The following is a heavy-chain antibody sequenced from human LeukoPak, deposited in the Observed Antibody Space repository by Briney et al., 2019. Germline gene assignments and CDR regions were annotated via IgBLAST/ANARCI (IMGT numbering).Heavy chain of an antibody. V-gene: IGHV1-69*01. J-gene: IGHJ4*02. Sequence: SSVKVSCKASGGTFSSYAISWVRQAPGQGVEWMGGIIPIFGTANYAQKFQGRVTITADESTSTAYMELSSLRSEDTAVYYCATNTYDFWSGYRDYFDYWGQGTLVTVSS. D-gene: IGHD3-3*01. CDR1: GGTFSSYA. CDR3: ATNTYDFWSGYRDYFDY. CDR2: IIPIFGTA.